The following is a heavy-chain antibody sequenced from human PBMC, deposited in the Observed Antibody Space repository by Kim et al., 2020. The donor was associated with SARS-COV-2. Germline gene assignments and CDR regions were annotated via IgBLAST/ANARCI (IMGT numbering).Heavy chain of an antibody. CDR3: ARDRVVGEDSSGYHRGYFDY. CDR1: GGSISSGGYY. CDR2: IYYSGST. J-gene: IGHJ4*02. D-gene: IGHD3-22*01. V-gene: IGHV4-31*03. Sequence: SETLSLTCTVSGGSISSGGYYWSWIRQHPGKGLEWIGYIYYSGSTYYNPSLKSRVTISVDTSKNQFSLKLSSVTAADTAVYYCARDRVVGEDSSGYHRGYFDYWGQGTLVTVSS.